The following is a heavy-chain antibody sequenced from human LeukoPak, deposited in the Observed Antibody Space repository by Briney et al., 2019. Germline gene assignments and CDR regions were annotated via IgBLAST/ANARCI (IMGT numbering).Heavy chain of an antibody. CDR1: GGSIDSSSYY. D-gene: IGHD3-22*01. Sequence: PSETLSLTCTVSGGSIDSSSYYWGWIRQPPGKRLEWIGSIYFSGDTYQNPSLKSRVTISVDTSKNQFSLKLRSVTAADTAVYYCARTEPTYYYDSSGHYAPKLDAFDIWGQGTMVTVSS. J-gene: IGHJ3*02. CDR2: IYFSGDT. V-gene: IGHV4-39*01. CDR3: ARTEPTYYYDSSGHYAPKLDAFDI.